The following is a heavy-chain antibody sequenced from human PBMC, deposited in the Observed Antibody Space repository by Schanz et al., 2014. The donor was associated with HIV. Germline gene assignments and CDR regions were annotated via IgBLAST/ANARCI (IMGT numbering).Heavy chain of an antibody. V-gene: IGHV1-69*01. CDR1: GGTFSSHP. J-gene: IGHJ3*01. Sequence: QVQLVQSGAEVKKPGSSVKVSCKTSGGTFSSHPVSWVRQAPGQGLEWMGGIIPIFGPANYAQKFQGRVTITADESTRTAYMELSSLRSEDTAVYFCARGGVGAVAFDVWGQGTMVTVSS. CDR2: IIPIFGPA. D-gene: IGHD3-3*01. CDR3: ARGGVGAVAFDV.